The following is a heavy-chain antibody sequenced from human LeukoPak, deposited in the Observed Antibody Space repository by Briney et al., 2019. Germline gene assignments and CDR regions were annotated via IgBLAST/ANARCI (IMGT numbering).Heavy chain of an antibody. J-gene: IGHJ6*02. D-gene: IGHD6-6*01. CDR2: IKQDGSEE. Sequence: GGSLRLSCAASGFTFSRYWMHWVRQAPGKGLEWVANIKQDGSEEVYVDSLKGRFTISRDNAKNSLFLQMNTLRAEDTAVYYCARDPYSSTWSYGMDVWGQGTTVTVSS. CDR3: ARDPYSSTWSYGMDV. CDR1: GFTFSRYW. V-gene: IGHV3-7*03.